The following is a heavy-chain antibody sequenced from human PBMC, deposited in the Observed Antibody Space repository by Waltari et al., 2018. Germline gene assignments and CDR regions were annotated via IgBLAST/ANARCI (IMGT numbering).Heavy chain of an antibody. V-gene: IGHV1-2*02. CDR2: INPNSGGT. J-gene: IGHJ4*02. CDR3: ARGITGTTGDYFDY. CDR1: GYTFTGYY. Sequence: HVQVVQSGAEVKRPGASLKVSCKASGYTFTGYYRHWVRQAPGQGLEWMGWINPNSGGTNYAQKFQGMVTMTRDTSISTAYMELSRLRSDDTAVYYCARGITGTTGDYFDYWGQGTLVTVSS. D-gene: IGHD1-7*01.